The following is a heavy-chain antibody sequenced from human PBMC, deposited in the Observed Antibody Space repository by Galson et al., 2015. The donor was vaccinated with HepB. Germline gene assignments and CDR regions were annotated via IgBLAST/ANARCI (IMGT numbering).Heavy chain of an antibody. CDR3: ARDEYYYDSSGNWFDP. CDR2: IYYSGST. V-gene: IGHV4-39*07. D-gene: IGHD3-22*01. CDR1: GGSISSSSYY. J-gene: IGHJ5*02. Sequence: LSLTCTVSGGSISSSSYYWGWIRQPPGKGLEWIGSIYYSGSTYYNPSLKSRVTISVDTSKNQFSLKLSSVTAADTAVYYCARDEYYYDSSGNWFDPWGQGTLVTVSS.